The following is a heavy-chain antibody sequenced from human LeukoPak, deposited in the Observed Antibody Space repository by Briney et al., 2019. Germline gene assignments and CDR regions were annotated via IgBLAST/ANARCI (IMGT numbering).Heavy chain of an antibody. Sequence: GGSLRLSCAASGFTFSSYSMNWVRQAPGKGLGWVSYISSSSSTIYYADSVEGRFTISRDNAKNSLYLQMNSLRAEDTAVYYCAREEVGVTTVSWGQGTLVTVSS. CDR1: GFTFSSYS. CDR3: AREEVGVTTVS. CDR2: ISSSSSTI. D-gene: IGHD1-26*01. V-gene: IGHV3-48*01. J-gene: IGHJ5*02.